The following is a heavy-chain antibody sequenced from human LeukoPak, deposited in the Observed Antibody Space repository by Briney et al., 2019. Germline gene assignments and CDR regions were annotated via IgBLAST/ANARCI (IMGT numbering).Heavy chain of an antibody. V-gene: IGHV3-74*01. D-gene: IGHD5-24*01. CDR3: ARRIQGMAPYYFDY. J-gene: IGHJ4*02. CDR1: GFTFDDYA. Sequence: GGSLRLSCVASGFTFDDYAMHWVRQAPGKGLVWVSRINSDGGSTSYADSVKGRFTISRDNAKNTLYLQMNSLRAEDTAVYYCARRIQGMAPYYFDYWGQGTLITVSS. CDR2: INSDGGST.